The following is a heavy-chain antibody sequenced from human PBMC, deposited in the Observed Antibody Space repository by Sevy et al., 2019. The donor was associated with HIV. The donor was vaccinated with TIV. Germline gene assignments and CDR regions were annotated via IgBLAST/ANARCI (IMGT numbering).Heavy chain of an antibody. J-gene: IGHJ3*02. CDR1: GGSINSDH. CDR3: ARRNDFDI. V-gene: IGHV4-59*08. CDR2: VYYTGGP. Sequence: SETLSLTCTVSGGSINSDHWNWIRQPPGKGLEWIGYVYYTGGPNYNPSLKNRFTISVDRTKNQFSLKLTSVTAADTAVYYWARRNDFDIWGQGTMVTVSS.